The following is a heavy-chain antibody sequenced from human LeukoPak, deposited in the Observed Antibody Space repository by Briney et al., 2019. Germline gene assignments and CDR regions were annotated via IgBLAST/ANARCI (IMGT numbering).Heavy chain of an antibody. Sequence: GASVKVSCKASGYTFTSYYMHWVRQAPGQGLEWMGIINPSGGSTSYAQKFQGRVTMTRDMSTSTVYMELSSLRSEDTAVYYCARDGDYYDSSGYTDYWGQGTLVTVFS. V-gene: IGHV1-46*01. CDR3: ARDGDYYDSSGYTDY. CDR2: INPSGGST. CDR1: GYTFTSYY. D-gene: IGHD3-22*01. J-gene: IGHJ4*02.